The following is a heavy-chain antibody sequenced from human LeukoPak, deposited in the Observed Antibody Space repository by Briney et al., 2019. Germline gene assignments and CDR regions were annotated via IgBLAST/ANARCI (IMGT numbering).Heavy chain of an antibody. D-gene: IGHD1-26*01. CDR3: ARDLLAVGATQLDY. J-gene: IGHJ4*02. V-gene: IGHV3-33*01. CDR2: IWYDGSNK. CDR1: RFTFSSYG. Sequence: GGSLRLSYTASRFTFSSYGMHWVRQAPGKGLEWVAVIWYDGSNKYYADSVKGRFTISRDNSKNTLYLQMNSLRAEDTAVYYCARDLLAVGATQLDYWGQGTLVTVSS.